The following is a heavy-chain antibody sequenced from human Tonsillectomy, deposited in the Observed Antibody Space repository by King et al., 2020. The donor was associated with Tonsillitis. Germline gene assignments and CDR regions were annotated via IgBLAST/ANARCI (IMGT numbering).Heavy chain of an antibody. CDR2: ISSSGSTI. V-gene: IGHV3-11*01. CDR1: GFTFSDYY. J-gene: IGHJ4*02. D-gene: IGHD3-3*01. Sequence: QVQLVQSGGGLVKPGGSLRLSCAASGFTFSDYYMSWIRQAPGKGLEWVSYISSSGSTIYYADSVKGRFTISRDNAKNSLYLQMNSLRAEDTAVYYCAGEESRTIFGSHTSAFDYWGQGTLVTVSS. CDR3: AGEESRTIFGSHTSAFDY.